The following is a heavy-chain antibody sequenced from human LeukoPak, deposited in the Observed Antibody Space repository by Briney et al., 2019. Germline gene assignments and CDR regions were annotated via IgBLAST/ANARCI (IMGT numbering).Heavy chain of an antibody. CDR1: GFTFSSYS. D-gene: IGHD6-19*01. Sequence: PGGSLRLSCAASGFTFSSYSMNWVRQAPGKGLEWVANIKQDGSEKYYVDSVKGRFTISRDNAKNSLYLQMNSLRAEDTAVYYCARGRVIVAGWYYFDYWGQGTLVTVSS. CDR3: ARGRVIVAGWYYFDY. CDR2: IKQDGSEK. J-gene: IGHJ4*02. V-gene: IGHV3-7*01.